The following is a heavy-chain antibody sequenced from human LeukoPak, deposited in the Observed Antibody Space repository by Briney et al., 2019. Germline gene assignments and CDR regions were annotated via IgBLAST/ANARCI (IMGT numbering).Heavy chain of an antibody. CDR2: VYSSGST. CDR1: GFTVSYNY. V-gene: IGHV3-53*01. Sequence: GGSLRLSCAASGFTVSYNYMNWVRQAPGTGLEWVSVVYSSGSTYYADSVKGRFTISRDNSKNTAYLQMNSLRAEDTAVYFCASGGSYGLLDYWGQGTLVTVSS. CDR3: ASGGSYGLLDY. J-gene: IGHJ4*02. D-gene: IGHD5-18*01.